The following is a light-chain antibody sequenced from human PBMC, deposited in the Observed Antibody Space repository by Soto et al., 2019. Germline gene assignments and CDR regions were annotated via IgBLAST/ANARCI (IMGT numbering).Light chain of an antibody. V-gene: IGLV2-14*03. CDR1: SSDVGGYNY. CDR3: SSHTSGSTLV. J-gene: IGLJ2*01. CDR2: DVS. Sequence: QSALTQPASVSGSPGQSITISCTGTSSDVGGYNYVSWYQHHPGKAPKLTIYDVSNRPSGVSNRFSGSKSGDTASLTISGLQAEDEADYYCSSHTSGSTLVFGGGTKLTVL.